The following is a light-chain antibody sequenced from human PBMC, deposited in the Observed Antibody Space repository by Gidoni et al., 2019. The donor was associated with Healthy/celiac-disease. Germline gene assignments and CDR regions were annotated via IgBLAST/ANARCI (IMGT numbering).Light chain of an antibody. Sequence: EIVMTQSPATRSVSPGERATLSCRASQSVSSNLAWYQHKPGQAPRLLIYGASTRATGIPARFSVSGSGTEFTLTISSLQSEEFAVYSCQQYNTWPPYTFGQGTKLEIK. J-gene: IGKJ2*01. CDR1: QSVSSN. V-gene: IGKV3-15*01. CDR2: GAS. CDR3: QQYNTWPPYT.